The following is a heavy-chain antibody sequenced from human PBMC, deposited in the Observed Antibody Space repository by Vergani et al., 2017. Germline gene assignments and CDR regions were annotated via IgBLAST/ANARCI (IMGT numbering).Heavy chain of an antibody. CDR2: ISGSGGST. D-gene: IGHD2-2*02. J-gene: IGHJ5*02. V-gene: IGHV3-23*01. CDR3: ARVEQLAELGYCSSTSCYKEEWFDP. Sequence: EVQLLESGGGLVQPGGSLRLSCAASGFTFSSYAMSWVRQAPGKGLEWVSAISGSGGSTYYADSVKGRFTISRDNSKNTLYLQMNSLRAEDTAVYYCARVEQLAELGYCSSTSCYKEEWFDPWGQGTLVTVSS. CDR1: GFTFSSYA.